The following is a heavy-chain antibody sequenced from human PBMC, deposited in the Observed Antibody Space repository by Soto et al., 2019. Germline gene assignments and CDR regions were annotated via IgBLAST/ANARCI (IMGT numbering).Heavy chain of an antibody. CDR2: INPNSGVT. D-gene: IGHD3-16*01. V-gene: IGHV1-2*04. CDR1: GYSFTGYS. CDR3: ARGSLISYTIDY. J-gene: IGHJ4*02. Sequence: QVQLIQSGAEVKKPGASVRVSCKTSGYSFTGYSVHWVRQAPGQGLEWMGWINPNSGVTKYAQKFQDWVTMTRDTSSSTAYMELTRIRTGDTAVYHCARGSLISYTIDYWGQGTLVTVSS.